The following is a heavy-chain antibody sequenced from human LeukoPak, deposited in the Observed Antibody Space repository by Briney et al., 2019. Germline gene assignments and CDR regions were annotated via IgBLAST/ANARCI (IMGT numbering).Heavy chain of an antibody. Sequence: GGSLRLSCAASGFTFSSFSMNWVRQAPGKGLEWVSYISSSSTIYSADSVKGRFTIFRDNAKNSLYLQMNSLRAEDTAMYHCAREGYSSGWYEVWGQGTLVTVSS. CDR3: AREGYSSGWYEV. J-gene: IGHJ4*02. CDR2: ISSSSTI. CDR1: GFTFSSFS. V-gene: IGHV3-48*04. D-gene: IGHD6-19*01.